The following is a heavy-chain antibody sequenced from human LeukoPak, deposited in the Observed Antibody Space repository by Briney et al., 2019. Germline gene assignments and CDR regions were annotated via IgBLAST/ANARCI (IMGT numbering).Heavy chain of an antibody. CDR3: ARLLGYCSSTSCYGRYYYGMDV. CDR2: ISYDGSNK. D-gene: IGHD2-2*01. J-gene: IGHJ6*02. V-gene: IGHV3-30-3*01. CDR1: GFTFSSYA. Sequence: PGGSLRLSCAASGFTFSSYAMHWVRQAPGKGLEWVAVISYDGSNKFYADSVKGRFTISRDNSKNTLYVQMNSLRSEDTAVYYCARLLGYCSSTSCYGRYYYGMDVWGQGTTVTVSS.